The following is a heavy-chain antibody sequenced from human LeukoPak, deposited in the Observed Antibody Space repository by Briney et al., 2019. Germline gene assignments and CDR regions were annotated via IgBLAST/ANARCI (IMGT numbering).Heavy chain of an antibody. CDR2: IYYRGST. Sequence: SQTLSLTCTISGASISSNDYYWSWIRQSPGKGLEWIGYIYYRGSTYYNPSLKSRAHISIDTSKNQFSLKLSSVTAADTAVYYCARGIYSYGNFDYWGQGTLVTVSS. V-gene: IGHV4-30-4*01. CDR3: ARGIYSYGNFDY. J-gene: IGHJ4*02. CDR1: GASISSNDYY. D-gene: IGHD5-18*01.